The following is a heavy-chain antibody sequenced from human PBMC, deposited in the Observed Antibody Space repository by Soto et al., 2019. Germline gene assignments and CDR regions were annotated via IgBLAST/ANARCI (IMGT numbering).Heavy chain of an antibody. CDR2: SIPFFGTT. D-gene: IGHD3-10*01. V-gene: IGHV1-69*01. CDR3: ATITMVRGVIPVYYGMDV. CDR1: GGTFSSDA. J-gene: IGHJ6*02. Sequence: QVQLVQSGAEVKKPWSSVTVSCKASGGTFSSDAISWVRLAPGQGLELMGGSIPFFGTTNYAQHFQSRVTITADESTSTPYMELSSLRSEDTAVSYCATITMVRGVIPVYYGMDVWGQVTTVTVS.